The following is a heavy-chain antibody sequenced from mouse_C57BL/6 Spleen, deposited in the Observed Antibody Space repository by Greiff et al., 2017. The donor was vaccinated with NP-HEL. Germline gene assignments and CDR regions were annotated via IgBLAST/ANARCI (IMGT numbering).Heavy chain of an antibody. Sequence: EVQLKESGPGLVKPSQSLSLTCSVTGYSITSGYYWNWIRQFPGNKLEWMGYISYDGSNNYNPSLKNRISITRDTSKNQFFLKLNSVTTEDTATYYCASRHWYFDVWGTGTTVTVSS. CDR3: ASRHWYFDV. J-gene: IGHJ1*03. V-gene: IGHV3-6*01. CDR1: GYSITSGYY. CDR2: ISYDGSN.